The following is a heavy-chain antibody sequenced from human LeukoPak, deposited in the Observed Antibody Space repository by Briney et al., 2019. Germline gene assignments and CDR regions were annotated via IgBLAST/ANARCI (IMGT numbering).Heavy chain of an antibody. CDR1: GFTFSSYS. CDR2: ISSSSSTI. Sequence: PGGSLRLSCAASGFTFSSYSMNWVRQAPGKGLEWVAYISSSSSTIYYADSVKGRSIISRDNAKNSLYLQMNSLRAEGTAVDYCARSPLEVGANSDAFDIWGQGTMVTVSS. D-gene: IGHD1-26*01. J-gene: IGHJ3*02. CDR3: ARSPLEVGANSDAFDI. V-gene: IGHV3-48*01.